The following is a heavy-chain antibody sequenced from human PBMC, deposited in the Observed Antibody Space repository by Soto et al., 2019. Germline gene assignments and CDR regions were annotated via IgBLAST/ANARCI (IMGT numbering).Heavy chain of an antibody. V-gene: IGHV3-23*01. J-gene: IGHJ4*02. D-gene: IGHD3-22*01. CDR3: AKEEDSGGYKGFSFGF. CDR2: ITGSGDIT. CDR1: GFTFTFYA. Sequence: GGSLRLSCAASGFTFTFYAMSWVRQAPGKGLQWVSGITGSGDITYYADSVKDRFTISRDNSKNTLYLQMNSLRAEDTAVYYCAKEEDSGGYKGFSFGFWGQGALVTVSS.